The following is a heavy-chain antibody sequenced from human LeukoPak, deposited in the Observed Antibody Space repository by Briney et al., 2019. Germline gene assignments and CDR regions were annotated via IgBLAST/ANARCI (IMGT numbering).Heavy chain of an antibody. Sequence: SETLSLTCTVSGGSVSSGSYYWSWIRQLPGKGLEWIGYIYYSGSTNYNPSLKSRVTISVDTSKNQFSLKLSSVTAADTAVYYCAGNAYSRGWFDPWGQGTLVTVSS. D-gene: IGHD4-11*01. CDR1: GGSVSSGSYY. V-gene: IGHV4-61*01. J-gene: IGHJ5*02. CDR2: IYYSGST. CDR3: AGNAYSRGWFDP.